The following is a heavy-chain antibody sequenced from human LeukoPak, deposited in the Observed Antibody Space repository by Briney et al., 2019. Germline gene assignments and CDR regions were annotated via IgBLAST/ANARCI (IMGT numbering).Heavy chain of an antibody. D-gene: IGHD5-18*01. Sequence: PSETLSLTCTVSGGSISSSGYYWGWIRQPPGKGLEWIGSIYYSGSTYYNPSLKSRVTISVDTSKNQFSLKLSSVTAADTAVYYCARGRYGLRFDYWGQGTLVTVSS. CDR1: GGSISSSGYY. V-gene: IGHV4-39*07. CDR3: ARGRYGLRFDY. J-gene: IGHJ4*02. CDR2: IYYSGST.